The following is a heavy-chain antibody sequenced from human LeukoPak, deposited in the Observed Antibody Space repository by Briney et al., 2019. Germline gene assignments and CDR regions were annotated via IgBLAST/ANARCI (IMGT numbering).Heavy chain of an antibody. V-gene: IGHV3-7*01. J-gene: IGHJ4*02. CDR2: KKEDGSER. D-gene: IGHD5-18*01. CDR3: ARDTGGGYSCYDC. Sequence: GRSLRLSCPVSGLTLSSYWMTWIRHAPGGGLEWVAKKKEDGSERYYVDSVKGRFTISRDNAKNSLYLQMNSLRAEDTAVYYCARDTGGGYSCYDCWGQGTLVTVSS. CDR1: GLTLSSYW.